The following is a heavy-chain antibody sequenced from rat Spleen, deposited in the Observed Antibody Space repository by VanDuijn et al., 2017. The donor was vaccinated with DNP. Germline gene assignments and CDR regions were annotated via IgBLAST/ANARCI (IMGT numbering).Heavy chain of an antibody. D-gene: IGHD1-6*01. Sequence: QVQLQQSGAELAKPGSSVKISCKASGYTFTSYYLGWIKETPGQGLEYIGYINAGSGVTNYDEKFKGTATLTVDKSSSTAFMQLSSLTPDDSAVYYCTRPIQLLPNYYALDAWGQGTSVTVSS. CDR3: TRPIQLLPNYYALDA. V-gene: IGHV1-43*01. CDR1: GYTFTSYY. J-gene: IGHJ4*01. CDR2: INAGSGVT.